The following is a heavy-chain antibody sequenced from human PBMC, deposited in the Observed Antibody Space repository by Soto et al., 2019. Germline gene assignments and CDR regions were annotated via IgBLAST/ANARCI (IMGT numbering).Heavy chain of an antibody. CDR2: IYYSGST. CDR3: ASRPPTNYYDSSGPEYFQH. Sequence: SETLSLTCTVSGGSISSGGYYWSWIRQHPGKGLEWIGYIYYSGSTYYNPSLKSRVTISVDTSKNQFPLKLSSVTAADTAVYYCASRPPTNYYDSSGPEYFQHWGQGTLVTVSS. CDR1: GGSISSGGYY. J-gene: IGHJ1*01. D-gene: IGHD3-22*01. V-gene: IGHV4-31*03.